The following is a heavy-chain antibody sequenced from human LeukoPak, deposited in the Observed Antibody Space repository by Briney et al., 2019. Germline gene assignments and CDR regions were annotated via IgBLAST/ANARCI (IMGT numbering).Heavy chain of an antibody. V-gene: IGHV1-18*03. CDR2: ISAYNGNT. CDR3: ARCNYGDYGRVQSDY. Sequence: ASVKVSCKASGYTFTSYGISWVRQAPGQGLEWMGWISAYNGNTNYAQKLQGRVTMTTDTSTSTAYMELRSLRSDDMAVYYCARCNYGDYGRVQSDYWGQGTLVTVSS. D-gene: IGHD4-17*01. J-gene: IGHJ4*02. CDR1: GYTFTSYG.